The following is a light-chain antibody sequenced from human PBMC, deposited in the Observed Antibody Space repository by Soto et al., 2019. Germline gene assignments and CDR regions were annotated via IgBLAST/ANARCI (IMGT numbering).Light chain of an antibody. CDR2: VNT. V-gene: IGLV1-40*01. Sequence: QSVLTQPPSVAEAPGQRVTISCTGRSSNIGAGYEAHWYQQVPGTAPKLLIYVNTNRPSGVPDRLSGSKSGTSASLAITGLQAEDEAEYYCQSYDSSLSGYVFGTGTKVTVL. J-gene: IGLJ1*01. CDR1: SSNIGAGYE. CDR3: QSYDSSLSGYV.